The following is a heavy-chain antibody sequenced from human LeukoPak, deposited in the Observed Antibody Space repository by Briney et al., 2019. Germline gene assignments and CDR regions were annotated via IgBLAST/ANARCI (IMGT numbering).Heavy chain of an antibody. V-gene: IGHV4-61*08. CDR3: ARGSAYCGGDCYHDAFDI. CDR1: GDSISSGDYK. D-gene: IGHD2-21*02. CDR2: IHYRGTT. Sequence: SETLSLTCTVSGDSISSGDYKWSWIRQPPGKGLEWLGNIHYRGTTNYNPSLKSRVTISVDTSKNQFSLKLSSVTAADTAVYYCARGSAYCGGDCYHDAFDIWGQGTMVTVSS. J-gene: IGHJ3*02.